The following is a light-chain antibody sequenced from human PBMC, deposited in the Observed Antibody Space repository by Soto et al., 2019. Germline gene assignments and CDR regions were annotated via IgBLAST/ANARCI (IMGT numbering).Light chain of an antibody. V-gene: IGLV1-51*01. CDR2: DNN. Sequence: QSVLTQPPSASGTPGQRVNISCSGSSSNIGSNYVSWYQQLPGTAPKLLIYDNNKRPSGIPDRFSGSKSGTSGTLDITGLQTGDEADYYCATWDASLPGEVFGGGTKVNVL. J-gene: IGLJ2*01. CDR1: SSNIGSNY. CDR3: ATWDASLPGEV.